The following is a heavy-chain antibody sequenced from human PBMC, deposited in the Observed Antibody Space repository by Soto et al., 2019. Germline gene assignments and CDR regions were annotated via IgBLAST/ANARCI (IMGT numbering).Heavy chain of an antibody. D-gene: IGHD3-22*01. CDR1: GGSISSGDYY. V-gene: IGHV4-30-4*01. Sequence: SETLSLTCTVSGGSISSGDYYWSWIRQPPGKGLEWIGYIYYSGSTYYNPSLKSRVTISVDTSKNQFSLKLSSVTAADTAVYYCAREQYYDSSGYLVGYYGMDVWGQGTTVTVSS. CDR2: IYYSGST. J-gene: IGHJ6*02. CDR3: AREQYYDSSGYLVGYYGMDV.